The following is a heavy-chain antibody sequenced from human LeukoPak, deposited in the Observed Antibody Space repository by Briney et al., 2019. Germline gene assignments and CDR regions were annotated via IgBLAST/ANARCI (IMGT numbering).Heavy chain of an antibody. CDR3: ARRQSSWYFDY. Sequence: SETLSLTCTVSGGSINSYHWSWIRQPPGKGLEWIGYIYYSGSTSCNPSLKSRVTISVDTSKNQFSLKLSSVIAADTAVYYCARRQSSWYFDYWGQGTLVTVSS. D-gene: IGHD6-13*01. CDR2: IYYSGST. CDR1: GGSINSYH. V-gene: IGHV4-59*08. J-gene: IGHJ4*02.